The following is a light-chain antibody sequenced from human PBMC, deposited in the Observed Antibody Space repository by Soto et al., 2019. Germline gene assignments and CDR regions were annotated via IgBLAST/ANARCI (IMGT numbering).Light chain of an antibody. Sequence: EIVLTQSPGTLSLSPGERATLSCRASQSVSSSLAWYQQKPGQAPRLLIYGASTRATGIPASFSGSGSGTEFTLTISSLQPEDSATYYCLQDINYPWTFGQGTKVDIK. J-gene: IGKJ1*01. CDR1: QSVSSS. V-gene: IGKV3-15*01. CDR3: LQDINYPWT. CDR2: GAS.